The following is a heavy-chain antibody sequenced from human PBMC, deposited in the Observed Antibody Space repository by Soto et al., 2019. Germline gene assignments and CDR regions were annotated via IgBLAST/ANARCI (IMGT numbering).Heavy chain of an antibody. V-gene: IGHV3-23*01. CDR2: ISGDGLST. CDR3: ARRPDAFDI. J-gene: IGHJ3*02. CDR1: GSTFTDFT. Sequence: GGSLRLSCAGSGSTFTDFTMTWVRQAPGKGLEWVSAISGDGLSTYYAGSVKGRFTISRDNSKTTLYLQMNSLRAEDTAVYYCARRPDAFDIWCRGTMVTVSS.